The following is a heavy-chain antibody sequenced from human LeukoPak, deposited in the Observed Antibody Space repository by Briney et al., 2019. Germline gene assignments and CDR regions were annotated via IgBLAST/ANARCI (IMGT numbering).Heavy chain of an antibody. CDR3: ARKAVASGIPYFDY. D-gene: IGHD2-21*01. CDR2: ITGAT. J-gene: IGHJ4*02. CDR1: GVGLNTYS. V-gene: IGHV3-23*01. Sequence: PGGSLRPSCAASGVGLNTYSMSSVPRAPGTRLEWVSTITGATYYGDSVKGRFIISRDNSKSTLYLQMYGLRAEDTAVYYCARKAVASGIPYFDYWGQGTLVTVSS.